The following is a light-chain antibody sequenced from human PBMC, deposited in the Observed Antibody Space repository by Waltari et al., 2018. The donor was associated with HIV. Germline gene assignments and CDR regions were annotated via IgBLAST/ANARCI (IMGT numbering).Light chain of an antibody. V-gene: IGLV3-19*01. CDR1: SLRNYY. CDR2: DKN. Sequence: SSELTQDPVVSVTLGQPVTITCQGDSLRNYYASWHQLKPGQAPILVIYDKNTRPSGIPDRFSGSTSGNTASLTITGSQAEDEADYFCASRDNNGKRVLFGGGTKLTVL. J-gene: IGLJ3*02. CDR3: ASRDNNGKRVL.